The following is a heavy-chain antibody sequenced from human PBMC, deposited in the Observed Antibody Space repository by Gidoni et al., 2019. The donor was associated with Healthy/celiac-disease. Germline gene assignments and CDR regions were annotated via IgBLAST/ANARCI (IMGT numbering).Heavy chain of an antibody. Sequence: EVQLVESGGGLVQPGGSLRLSCSASGFTFSSYAMHWVRQAPGKGLEYVSAISSNGGSTYYADSVKGRFTISRDNSKNTLYLQMSSLRAEDTAVYYCVKDQSVARNIVATITPDYWGQGTLVTVSS. D-gene: IGHD5-12*01. V-gene: IGHV3-64D*06. CDR1: GFTFSSYA. CDR2: ISSNGGST. J-gene: IGHJ4*02. CDR3: VKDQSVARNIVATITPDY.